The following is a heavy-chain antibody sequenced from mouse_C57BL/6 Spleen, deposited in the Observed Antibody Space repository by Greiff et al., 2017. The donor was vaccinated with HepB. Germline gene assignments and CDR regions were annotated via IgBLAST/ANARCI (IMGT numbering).Heavy chain of an antibody. CDR3: ARHESYSNFAMDY. D-gene: IGHD2-5*01. CDR1: GFTFSSYT. CDR2: ISGGGGNT. Sequence: DVHLVESGGGLVKPGGSLKLSCAASGFTFSSYTMSWVRQTPEKRLEWVATISGGGGNTYYPDSVKGRFTISRDNAKNTLYLQMSSLRSEDTALYYCARHESYSNFAMDYWGQGTSVTVSS. J-gene: IGHJ4*01. V-gene: IGHV5-9*01.